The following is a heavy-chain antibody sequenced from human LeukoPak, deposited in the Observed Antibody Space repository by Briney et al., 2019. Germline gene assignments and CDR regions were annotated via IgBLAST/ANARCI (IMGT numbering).Heavy chain of an antibody. D-gene: IGHD6-13*01. CDR1: GYTFTSYD. Sequence: ASVKVSCKASGYTFTSYDINWVRQATGQGLEWMGWISAYNGNTNYAQKLQGRVTMTTDTSTSTAYMELRSLRSDDTAVYYCASSIAAAGQYFQHWGQGTLVTVSS. J-gene: IGHJ1*01. CDR3: ASSIAAAGQYFQH. V-gene: IGHV1-18*01. CDR2: ISAYNGNT.